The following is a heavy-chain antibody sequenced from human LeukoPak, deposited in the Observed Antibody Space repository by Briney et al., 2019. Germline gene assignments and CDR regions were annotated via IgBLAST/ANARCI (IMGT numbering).Heavy chain of an antibody. CDR1: GFTFSRYW. V-gene: IGHV3-7*01. CDR2: IKQDESEK. D-gene: IGHD6-19*01. CDR3: VKGVITASGWSFDS. Sequence: PGGSLRLSCAASGFTFSRYWLSWVRQAPGKGLEWVANIKQDESEKFYVDSVKGRFTISRDNAGNSPYLQMKSLRAEDTAVYYCVKGVITASGWSFDSWGQGTLVTVSS. J-gene: IGHJ4*02.